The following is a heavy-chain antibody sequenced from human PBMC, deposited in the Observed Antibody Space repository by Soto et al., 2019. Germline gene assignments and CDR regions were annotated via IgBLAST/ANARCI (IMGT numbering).Heavy chain of an antibody. D-gene: IGHD3-22*01. CDR3: ARGVSRGYYDSSGYLYYFDY. V-gene: IGHV4-30-2*01. CDR2: IYHSGST. J-gene: IGHJ4*02. Sequence: QLQLQESGSGLVKPSQTLSLTCAVSGGSISSGGYSWSWIRQPPGKGLEWIGYIYHSGSTYYNPSLKSRVTISVDRSKNQFSLKLSSVTAADTAVYYCARGVSRGYYDSSGYLYYFDYWGQGTLVTVSS. CDR1: GGSISSGGYS.